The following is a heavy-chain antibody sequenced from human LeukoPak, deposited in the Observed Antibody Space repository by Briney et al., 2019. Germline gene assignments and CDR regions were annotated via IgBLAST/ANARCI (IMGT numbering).Heavy chain of an antibody. Sequence: PGGSLRLSCAASGFTFSSYAMHWVRQAPGKGLEWVAVISYDGSNKYYADSVKGRFTISRDNSKNTLYLQMNSLRAEDTAVYYCARDRTPGGYSSSWSGYNWFDPWGQGTLVTVSS. CDR2: ISYDGSNK. CDR1: GFTFSSYA. J-gene: IGHJ5*02. D-gene: IGHD6-13*01. V-gene: IGHV3-30-3*01. CDR3: ARDRTPGGYSSSWSGYNWFDP.